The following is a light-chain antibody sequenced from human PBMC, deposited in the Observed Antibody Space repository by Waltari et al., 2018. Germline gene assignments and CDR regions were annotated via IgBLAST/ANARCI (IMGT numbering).Light chain of an antibody. J-gene: IGKJ4*01. CDR3: QQRRDWPLT. Sequence: DIVFTQSPAILSLSPGERSSRSCRASQSVTNYLAWYQQNPGQAPRLLIYDTSNRATGIPARFSGSGFGTDFTLTISSLEPEDFAVYYCQQRRDWPLTFGGGTKVEIK. CDR2: DTS. V-gene: IGKV3-11*01. CDR1: QSVTNY.